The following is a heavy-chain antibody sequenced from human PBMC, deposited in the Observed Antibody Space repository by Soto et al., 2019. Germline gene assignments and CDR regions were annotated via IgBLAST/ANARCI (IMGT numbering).Heavy chain of an antibody. Sequence: EVQLLVSGGGLVQPGGSLRLSCAASGFTFSNYGMSWVRQAPGKGLEWVSVMSGSGDDAYYADSVKGRFTISRDNSKNMLYLQMNSLRAEDTAVYFCAKKVTIYAVDPADYWGQGTQVAVSS. V-gene: IGHV3-23*01. CDR1: GFTFSNYG. J-gene: IGHJ4*02. CDR2: MSGSGDDA. CDR3: AKKVTIYAVDPADY. D-gene: IGHD3-3*01.